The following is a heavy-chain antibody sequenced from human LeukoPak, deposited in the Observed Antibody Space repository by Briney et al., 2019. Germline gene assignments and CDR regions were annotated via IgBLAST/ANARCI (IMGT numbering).Heavy chain of an antibody. Sequence: SETLSLTCTVSGGSISSSSYYWGWIRQPPGKGLEWIGSIYYSGSTYYNPSLKSRVTISVDTSKNQFSLKLSSVTAADTAVYYCARHYDILTGYYTNWFDPWGQGTLVTVSS. CDR3: ARHYDILTGYYTNWFDP. J-gene: IGHJ5*02. CDR2: IYYSGST. V-gene: IGHV4-39*01. D-gene: IGHD3-9*01. CDR1: GGSISSSSYY.